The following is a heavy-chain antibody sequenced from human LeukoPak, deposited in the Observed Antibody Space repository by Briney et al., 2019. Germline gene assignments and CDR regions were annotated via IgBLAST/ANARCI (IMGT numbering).Heavy chain of an antibody. V-gene: IGHV1-24*01. CDR2: FDPEDGET. D-gene: IGHD6-13*01. J-gene: IGHJ4*02. CDR3: ATDLVGQSWYYFDY. Sequence: ASVKVSCKVSGYTLTELSMHWVRQAPGEGLEWMGGFDPEDGETIYAQKFQGRVTMTEDTSTDTAYMELSSLRSEDTAVYYCATDLVGQSWYYFDYWGQGTLVTVSS. CDR1: GYTLTELS.